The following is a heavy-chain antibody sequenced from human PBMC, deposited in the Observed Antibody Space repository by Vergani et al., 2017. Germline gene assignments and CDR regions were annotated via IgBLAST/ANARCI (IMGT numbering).Heavy chain of an antibody. CDR2: ISSSSSTI. J-gene: IGHJ6*02. CDR3: ARDGGYCSGVSCRTYYYYCMDV. Sequence: EVQLVESGGGLVQPGGSLRLSCAASGFTFSSYSMNWVRQAPGKGLEWVSYISSSSSTIYYADSVKGRFTISRGNAKNSLYLQMNSLRAEDTAVYYCARDGGYCSGVSCRTYYYYCMDVWGQGTTVTVSS. D-gene: IGHD2-15*01. CDR1: GFTFSSYS. V-gene: IGHV3-48*01.